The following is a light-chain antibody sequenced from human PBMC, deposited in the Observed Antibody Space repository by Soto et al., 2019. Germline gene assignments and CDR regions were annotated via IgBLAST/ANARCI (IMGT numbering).Light chain of an antibody. CDR1: QGISNY. CDR3: QKYNSAHFT. Sequence: DIQMTQSPSSLSASVGDRVTITCRASQGISNYLAWYQQKPGKVPKLLIDAASTLQSGVPSRFSGSGSGTDFTLAISSLQPEDVATYYCQKYNSAHFTFGPGTKVDIK. V-gene: IGKV1-27*01. J-gene: IGKJ3*01. CDR2: AAS.